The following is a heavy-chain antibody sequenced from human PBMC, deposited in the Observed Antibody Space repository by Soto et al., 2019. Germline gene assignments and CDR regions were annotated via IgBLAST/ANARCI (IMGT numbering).Heavy chain of an antibody. D-gene: IGHD1-7*01. V-gene: IGHV3-15*01. CDR2: IKSKTDGGRT. Sequence: EVQLVESGGGLVKPGGSLRLSCAASGFTFSNAWMSWVRQAPGKGLEWVGGIKSKTDGGRTDYAEPVKGRFTISRDDSNNTLYLQMNNLNTEDTDVYYCPTDRVELQPLRLYYYYYLDVWGIGTTVTLSS. J-gene: IGHJ6*03. CDR3: PTDRVELQPLRLYYYYYLDV. CDR1: GFTFSNAW.